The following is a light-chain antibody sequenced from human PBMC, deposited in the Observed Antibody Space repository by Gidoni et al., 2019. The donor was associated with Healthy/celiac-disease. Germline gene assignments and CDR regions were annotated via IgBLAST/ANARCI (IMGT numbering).Light chain of an antibody. Sequence: DIQMTQSPSSLPASVGDRVTITCRASQSISSYLNWYQQKPGKAPKLLIYAASSLQSGVPSRFSGSGSWTDFTLTISSLQPEDFATYYCQQSYSTPRTFGQGTKVEIK. V-gene: IGKV1-39*01. CDR1: QSISSY. CDR2: AAS. J-gene: IGKJ1*01. CDR3: QQSYSTPRT.